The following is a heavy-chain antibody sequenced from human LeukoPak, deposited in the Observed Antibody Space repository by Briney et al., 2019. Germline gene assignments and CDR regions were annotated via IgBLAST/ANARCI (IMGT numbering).Heavy chain of an antibody. J-gene: IGHJ4*02. V-gene: IGHV5-51*01. Sequence: GESLKISYKGSGYSFTSYWIGWVRQVPRKGLGWMGIIYPGDSDTRYSPSFQGQVTISADKAISTAYLQWSSLKASDTAMYYCASPMGYCSITSCSVVYWGQGTLVTVSS. D-gene: IGHD2-2*01. CDR1: GYSFTSYW. CDR3: ASPMGYCSITSCSVVY. CDR2: IYPGDSDT.